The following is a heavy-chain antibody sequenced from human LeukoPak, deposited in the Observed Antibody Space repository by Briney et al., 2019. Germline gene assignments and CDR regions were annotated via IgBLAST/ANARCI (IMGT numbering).Heavy chain of an antibody. J-gene: IGHJ6*03. CDR3: ARKGGYGVTEYYMDV. CDR2: IRYDGSNK. CDR1: GFTFSSYG. Sequence: GGSLRLSCAASGFTFSSYGMHWVRQAPGKGLEWVAFIRYDGSNKYYADSVKGRFTISRDNSKNTLYLQMNSLRAEDTAVYYCARKGGYGVTEYYMDVWGKGTTVTVSS. D-gene: IGHD5-12*01. V-gene: IGHV3-30*02.